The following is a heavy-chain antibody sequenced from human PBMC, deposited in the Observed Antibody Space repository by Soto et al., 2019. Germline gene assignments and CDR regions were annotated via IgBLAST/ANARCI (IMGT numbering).Heavy chain of an antibody. V-gene: IGHV3-73*02. J-gene: IGHJ5*02. CDR1: GFTFSGSA. Sequence: EVQLVESGEGLVQPGGSLKLSGAASGFTFSGSAMHWVRKASGKGLEWVGRIRTKSNSYATAYAASVKGRFTISRDDSKDTAYLQMNSLKTEDTAVYYCTRDPRNYYDSIGSANWFDPWGQGTLVTVSS. D-gene: IGHD3-22*01. CDR2: IRTKSNSYAT. CDR3: TRDPRNYYDSIGSANWFDP.